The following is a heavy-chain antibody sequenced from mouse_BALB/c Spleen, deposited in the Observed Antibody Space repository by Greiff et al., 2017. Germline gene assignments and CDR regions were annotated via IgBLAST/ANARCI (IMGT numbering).Heavy chain of an antibody. D-gene: IGHD4-1*01. Sequence: EVQLHQSGAELVKPGASVKLSCTASGFNIKDTYMHWVKQRPEQGLEWIGRIDPANGNTKYDPKFQGKATITADTSSNTAYLQLSSLTSEDTAVYYCASGLGPYFDYWGQGTTLTVSS. J-gene: IGHJ2*01. CDR1: GFNIKDTY. CDR2: IDPANGNT. CDR3: ASGLGPYFDY. V-gene: IGHV14-3*02.